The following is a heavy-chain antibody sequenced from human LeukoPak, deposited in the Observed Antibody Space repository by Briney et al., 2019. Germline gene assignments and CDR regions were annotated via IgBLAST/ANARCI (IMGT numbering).Heavy chain of an antibody. D-gene: IGHD1-1*01. Sequence: GESLKISCKGSGYSFTSYWIGWVRQMPGKGLECMGLIYPGDSDTRYSPSFQGQVTISADKSISTAYLQWSSLKASDTAIYYCARHETGPYFDYWGQGTVVIVSS. CDR2: IYPGDSDT. CDR1: GYSFTSYW. CDR3: ARHETGPYFDY. J-gene: IGHJ4*02. V-gene: IGHV5-51*01.